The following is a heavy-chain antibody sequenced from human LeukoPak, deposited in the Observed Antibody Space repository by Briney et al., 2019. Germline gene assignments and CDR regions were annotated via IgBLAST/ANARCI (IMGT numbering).Heavy chain of an antibody. CDR1: GYTFTSYD. D-gene: IGHD3-22*01. Sequence: ASVKVSCKASGYTFTSYDINWVRQATGRGLEWMGWMNPNSGNTGYAQKFQGRVTMTRNTSISTAYMELSSLRSEDTAVYYCARGIYEYYYDSSGSGGYAYWGQGTLVTVSS. CDR3: ARGIYEYYYDSSGSGGYAY. V-gene: IGHV1-8*01. J-gene: IGHJ4*02. CDR2: MNPNSGNT.